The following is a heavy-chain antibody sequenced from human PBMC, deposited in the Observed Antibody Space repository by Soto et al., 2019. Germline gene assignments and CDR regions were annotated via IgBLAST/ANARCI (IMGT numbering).Heavy chain of an antibody. CDR2: IYPGDSDT. CDR1: GYSFTNYW. CDR3: AIYSGDGYNSVEH. D-gene: IGHD5-18*01. Sequence: GESLKISCKGSGYSFTNYWIVWLRQMPGKGLEWMGIIYPGDSDTRYSPSFQGQVTISADKSINTAYLQWSTLMASDTAMYYCAIYSGDGYNSVEHWCLAPLVTV. J-gene: IGHJ4*02. V-gene: IGHV5-51*01.